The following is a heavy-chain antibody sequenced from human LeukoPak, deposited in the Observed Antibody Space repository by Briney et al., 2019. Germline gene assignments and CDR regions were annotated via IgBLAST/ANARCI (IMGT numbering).Heavy chain of an antibody. D-gene: IGHD6-13*01. V-gene: IGHV4-59*01. CDR1: GGSISSYY. Sequence: SETLSLTCTVSGGSISSYYWSWIRQPPGKGLEWIGYIYYSGSTNYNPSLKSRVTISVDTSKNQFSLKLSSVTAADTAVYYCARAPYSSSWYGYYYYGMDVWGQGTTVTVSS. CDR3: ARAPYSSSWYGYYYYGMDV. CDR2: IYYSGST. J-gene: IGHJ6*02.